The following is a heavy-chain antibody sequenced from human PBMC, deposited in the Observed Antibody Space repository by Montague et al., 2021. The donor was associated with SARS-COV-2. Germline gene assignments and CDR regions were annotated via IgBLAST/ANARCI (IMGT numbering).Heavy chain of an antibody. Sequence: RLSCAGTGFSFSTYNTNWVRQAPGKGLEWILHMSAGGNTRYYADSVKGRFTVSRDNAKNSLYLQMDSLRAEDTAVYYCAVYTAVVLGQGTMVTVSS. J-gene: IGHJ3*01. V-gene: IGHV3-48*03. CDR1: GFSFSTYN. CDR2: MSAGGNTR. D-gene: IGHD5-18*01. CDR3: AVYTAVV.